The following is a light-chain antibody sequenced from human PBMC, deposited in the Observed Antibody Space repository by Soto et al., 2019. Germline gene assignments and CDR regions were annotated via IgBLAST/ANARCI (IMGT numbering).Light chain of an antibody. CDR2: AAS. J-gene: IGKJ5*01. Sequence: IQLTQSPSSLSASVGYGVTITCRASQGISSYLAWYQQKPGKAPKLLIYAASTLQSGVPSRFSGSGSGTDFTLTISSLQPEDFATYYCQQLNSYLTFGQGTRLEI. V-gene: IGKV1-9*01. CDR1: QGISSY. CDR3: QQLNSYLT.